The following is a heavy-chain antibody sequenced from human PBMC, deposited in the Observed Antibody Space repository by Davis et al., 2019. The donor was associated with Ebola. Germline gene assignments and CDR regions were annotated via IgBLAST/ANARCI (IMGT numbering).Heavy chain of an antibody. CDR2: ISPYNGNT. CDR1: GYRFASHG. V-gene: IGHV1-18*04. Sequence: AASVKVSCKASGYRFASHGMSWVRQAPGQGLEWMGWISPYNGNTDSIQKLQGRVLLTTDTSTSTAYMELRSLTSDDTAVYYCARGAIAASGNPHLGHWGQGTLVTVSS. J-gene: IGHJ4*02. D-gene: IGHD6-13*01. CDR3: ARGAIAASGNPHLGH.